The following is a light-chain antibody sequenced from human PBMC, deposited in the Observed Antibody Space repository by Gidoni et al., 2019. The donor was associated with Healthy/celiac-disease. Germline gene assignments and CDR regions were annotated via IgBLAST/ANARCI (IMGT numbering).Light chain of an antibody. Sequence: DIQMTPSPSSLSASVGDRVTITCRASQSISSYLNWYQQKPGKAPKLLIYAASSLQSGVPSRFSGSGSWTDFTLTISSLQPEDVETYYCQQSYSTTLYTFGQGTKLEIK. J-gene: IGKJ2*01. V-gene: IGKV1-39*01. CDR1: QSISSY. CDR2: AAS. CDR3: QQSYSTTLYT.